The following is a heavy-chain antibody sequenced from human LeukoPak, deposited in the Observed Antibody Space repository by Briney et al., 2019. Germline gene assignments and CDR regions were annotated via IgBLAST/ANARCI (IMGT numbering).Heavy chain of an antibody. CDR3: AREGYSNYGGFTAFDI. J-gene: IGHJ3*02. CDR1: GGSISSGGYY. CDR2: IYYSGST. Sequence: PSQTLSLTCTVSGGSISSGGYYWSWIRQHPGKRLEWIGYIYYSGSTYYNPSLKSRGTISVDTSKNQFSLKLSSVTAPDTAVYYCAREGYSNYGGFTAFDIWGQGTMVTVSS. V-gene: IGHV4-31*03. D-gene: IGHD4-11*01.